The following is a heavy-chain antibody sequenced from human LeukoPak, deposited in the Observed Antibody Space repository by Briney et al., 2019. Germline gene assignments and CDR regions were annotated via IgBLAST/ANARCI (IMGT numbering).Heavy chain of an antibody. D-gene: IGHD2-2*01. CDR3: ARGYSSTWYNWFDP. J-gene: IGHJ5*02. Sequence: GASLKVSCTASGYTFTTYYMHWVRQAPGQGLEWMGIINPNTGSTTYAPKFHGRVTMTRDTSTSTVYMDLSSLRSEDTAVYYCARGYSSTWYNWFDPWGQGTLVTVSA. CDR2: INPNTGST. CDR1: GYTFTTYY. V-gene: IGHV1-46*01.